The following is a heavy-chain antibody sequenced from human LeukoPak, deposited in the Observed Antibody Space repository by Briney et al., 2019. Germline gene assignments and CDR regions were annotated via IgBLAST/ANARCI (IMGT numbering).Heavy chain of an antibody. D-gene: IGHD4-17*01. V-gene: IGHV3-30*04. Sequence: RGSLRLSCAASGFTFSSYAMHWVRQAPGKGLEWVAVISYDGSNKYYADSVKGRFTISRDNSKNTLYLQMNSLRAEDTAVYYCARDSRDDYGEHRVDYWGQGTLVTVSS. CDR3: ARDSRDDYGEHRVDY. CDR1: GFTFSSYA. CDR2: ISYDGSNK. J-gene: IGHJ4*02.